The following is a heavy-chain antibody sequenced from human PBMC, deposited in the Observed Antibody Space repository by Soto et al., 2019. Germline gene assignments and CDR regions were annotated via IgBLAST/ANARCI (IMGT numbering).Heavy chain of an antibody. CDR2: IYPGDSDT. V-gene: IGHV5-51*01. CDR1: GYSFTSYW. D-gene: IGHD2-15*01. CDR3: ARTGLEGTYYYYYGMDV. Sequence: PGESLKISCKGSGYSFTSYWIGWVPQMPGKGLEWMGIIYPGDSDTRYSPSFQGQVTISADKSISTAYLQWSSLKASDTAMYYCARTGLEGTYYYYYGMDVWGQGTTVTVSS. J-gene: IGHJ6*02.